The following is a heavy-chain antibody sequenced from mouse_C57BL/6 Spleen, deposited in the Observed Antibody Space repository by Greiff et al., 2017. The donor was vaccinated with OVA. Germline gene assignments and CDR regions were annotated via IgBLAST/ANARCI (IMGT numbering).Heavy chain of an antibody. CDR1: GYTFTDYY. CDR3: ARALYDGSDY. D-gene: IGHD2-3*01. J-gene: IGHJ2*01. V-gene: IGHV1-19*01. Sequence: EVKLMESGPVLVKPGASVKMSCKASGYTFTDYYMNWVKQSHGKSLEWIGVINPYNGGTSYNQKFKGKATLTVDKSSSTAYMELNSLTSEDSAVYYCARALYDGSDYWGQGTTLTVSS. CDR2: INPYNGGT.